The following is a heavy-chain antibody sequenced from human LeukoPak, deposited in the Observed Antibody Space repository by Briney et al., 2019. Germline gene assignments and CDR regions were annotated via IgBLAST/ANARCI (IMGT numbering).Heavy chain of an antibody. V-gene: IGHV1-8*02. D-gene: IGHD6-6*01. Sequence: GASVKVSCKASGYTFTSYYMHWVRQATGQGLEWMGWMNPNSGNTGYAQKFQGRVTMTRNTSISTAYMELSSLRSEDTAVYYCARGPNAARTTSYYMDVWGKGTTVTVSS. CDR3: ARGPNAARTTSYYMDV. J-gene: IGHJ6*03. CDR1: GYTFTSYY. CDR2: MNPNSGNT.